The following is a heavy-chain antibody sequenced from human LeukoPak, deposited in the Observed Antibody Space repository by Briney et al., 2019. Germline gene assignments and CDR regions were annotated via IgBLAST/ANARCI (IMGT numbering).Heavy chain of an antibody. CDR1: GFIFSDYA. V-gene: IGHV3-30*09. D-gene: IGHD1-26*01. CDR2: MSYDGRNE. Sequence: PGGSLRLSCAASGFIFSDYAMHWVRQSPGKGLEWVAFMSYDGRNEYYADSVKGRFAISRDNYKNTLHLQMNRLRPGDTAVYYCVKDRAPVGATVYYYYYMDVWGKGTTVTISS. CDR3: VKDRAPVGATVYYYYYMDV. J-gene: IGHJ6*03.